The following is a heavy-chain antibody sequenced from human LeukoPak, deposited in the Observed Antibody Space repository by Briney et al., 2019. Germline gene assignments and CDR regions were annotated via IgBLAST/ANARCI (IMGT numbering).Heavy chain of an antibody. CDR3: ARDTDGAFDG. CDR1: AGSISSYY. V-gene: IGHV4-59*01. Sequence: SETLSLTCTVSAGSISSYYWSWVRQPPGKGREWNGYIYYSGSTNYNPSLKSRVTISVDTSKNQFSLKLSAVTAADTAVYYCARDTDGAFDGWGQGTMVTVSS. CDR2: IYYSGST. J-gene: IGHJ3*01.